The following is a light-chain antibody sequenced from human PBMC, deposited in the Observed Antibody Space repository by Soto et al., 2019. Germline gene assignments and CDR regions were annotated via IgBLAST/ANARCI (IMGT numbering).Light chain of an antibody. CDR2: AAS. V-gene: IGKV1D-16*01. J-gene: IGKJ4*01. Sequence: DIQMTQSPSSLSASVGDRVTITCRASQDVGRWLAWYQQKPEKAPKSLIYAASTLQTGVPSRFSGSGSGTEFTLTISSLQPEDFATYYCQHYSNFQLTFGGGTKVEIK. CDR3: QHYSNFQLT. CDR1: QDVGRW.